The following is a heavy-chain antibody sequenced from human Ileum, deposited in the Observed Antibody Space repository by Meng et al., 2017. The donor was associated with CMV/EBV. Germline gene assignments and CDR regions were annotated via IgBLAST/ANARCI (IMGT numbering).Heavy chain of an antibody. CDR2: TYYRSKWYN. V-gene: IGHV6-1*01. CDR1: GDSVSSNSAA. Sequence: SETLSLTCAISGDSVSSNSAAWNWIRQSPLRGLEWLGRTYYRSKWYNDYAVFVKSRIIINHDTSKNQFSLQLNSVTPEDTAVYFRARAPGVYYFDYWGQGSLVTVSS. J-gene: IGHJ4*02. D-gene: IGHD2-8*01. CDR3: ARAPGVYYFDY.